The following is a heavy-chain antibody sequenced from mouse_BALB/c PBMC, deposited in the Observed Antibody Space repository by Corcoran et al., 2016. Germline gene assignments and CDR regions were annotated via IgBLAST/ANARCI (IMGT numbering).Heavy chain of an antibody. J-gene: IGHJ2*01. CDR2: IDPANGNT. CDR3: ARSREGNYVVY. Sequence: EVQLQQSGAELVKPGASVKLSCTASGFNIKDTYIHWMKQRPEQGLEWIGRIDPANGNTKYEPKFQGKATMTADTSSNTAYLQLSSLTSEATAVYYCARSREGNYVVYWGQGTTLTVSS. CDR1: GFNIKDTY. V-gene: IGHV14-3*02.